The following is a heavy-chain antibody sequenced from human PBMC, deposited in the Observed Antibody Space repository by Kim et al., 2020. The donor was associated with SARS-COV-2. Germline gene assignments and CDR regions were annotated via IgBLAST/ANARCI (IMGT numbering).Heavy chain of an antibody. Sequence: VKGRFTSSRDNSKNTLYLQMNSLRAEDTAVYYCAREPRRYTAMAPDAFDIWGQGTMVTVSS. CDR3: AREPRRYTAMAPDAFDI. J-gene: IGHJ3*02. D-gene: IGHD5-18*01. V-gene: IGHV3-30*01.